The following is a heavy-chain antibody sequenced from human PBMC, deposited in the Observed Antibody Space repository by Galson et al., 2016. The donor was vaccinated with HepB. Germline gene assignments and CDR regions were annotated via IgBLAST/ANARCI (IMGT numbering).Heavy chain of an antibody. D-gene: IGHD4-17*01. Sequence: SLRLSCAASGFPFSGYAMSWVRQAPGKGLEWISAISGGGRNTYYADSVKGRFTISRDNSKNTLYLKMNSLRAEDTAVYYCASHDYGDHYFDSWGQGTLVTFSS. J-gene: IGHJ4*02. CDR1: GFPFSGYA. CDR2: ISGGGRNT. V-gene: IGHV3-23*01. CDR3: ASHDYGDHYFDS.